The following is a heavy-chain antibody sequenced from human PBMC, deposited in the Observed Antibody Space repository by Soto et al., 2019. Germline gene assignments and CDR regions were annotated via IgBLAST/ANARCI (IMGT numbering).Heavy chain of an antibody. D-gene: IGHD5-12*01. CDR2: ISTHDGYT. J-gene: IGHJ4*02. CDR3: ARVKEVATISDY. V-gene: IGHV1-18*01. CDR1: GYTFLSHG. Sequence: ASVKVSCKASGYTFLSHGISWVRQAPGQGLQFVAWISTHDGYTDYAQRLQGRVTLTTDTSASTVYMELRSLTSDDTAIYYCARVKEVATISDYWGQGTLVTVSS.